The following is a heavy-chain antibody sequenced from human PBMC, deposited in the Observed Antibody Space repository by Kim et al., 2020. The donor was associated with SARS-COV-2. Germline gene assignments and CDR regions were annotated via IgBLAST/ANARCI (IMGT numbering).Heavy chain of an antibody. CDR1: GGSISSSNW. J-gene: IGHJ4*02. CDR2: IYHSGST. Sequence: SETLSLTCAVSGGSISSSNWWSWVRQPPGKGLEWIGEIYHSGSTNYNPSLKSRVTISVDKSKNQFSLKLSSVTAADTAVYYCARQLWFGELSGTLDYWGQGTLVTVSS. V-gene: IGHV4-4*02. D-gene: IGHD3-10*01. CDR3: ARQLWFGELSGTLDY.